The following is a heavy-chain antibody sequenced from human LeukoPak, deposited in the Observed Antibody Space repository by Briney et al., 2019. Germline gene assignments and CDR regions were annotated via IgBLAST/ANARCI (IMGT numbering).Heavy chain of an antibody. Sequence: ASVKVSCKASGYTLTYNNISWVRQAPGQGLEWMGWINTKNGDTNYAQKLQGRVTMTTDTSTNTAYMELRSLRSDDTAVYYCAGREFWGRGTLVTVSS. V-gene: IGHV1-18*01. D-gene: IGHD3-10*01. CDR3: AGREF. CDR2: INTKNGDT. CDR1: GYTLTYNN. J-gene: IGHJ4*02.